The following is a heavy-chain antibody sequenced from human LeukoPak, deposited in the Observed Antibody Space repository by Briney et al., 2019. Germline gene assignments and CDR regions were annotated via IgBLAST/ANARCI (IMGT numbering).Heavy chain of an antibody. J-gene: IGHJ4*02. Sequence: GGSLRLSCAASGFTFSSYNMKWVRQAPGKGLEWVSFISSSSTYIYYADSVKGRFTISRDNAKNSLYLQMNSLRAEDTAVYYCAREPNWYFDYWGQGTLVTVSS. CDR3: AREPNWYFDY. D-gene: IGHD1-1*01. CDR1: GFTFSSYN. CDR2: ISSSSTYI. V-gene: IGHV3-21*01.